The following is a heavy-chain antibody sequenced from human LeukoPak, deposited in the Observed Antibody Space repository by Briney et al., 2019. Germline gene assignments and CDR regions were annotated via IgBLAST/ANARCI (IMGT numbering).Heavy chain of an antibody. CDR2: IYYSGST. Sequence: SETLSLTCTVSGGSISSGGYYWSWIRQHPGKGLEWIGYIYYSGSTYYNPSLKSRVTISVDTSKNQFSLKLSSVTAADTAVYYCARGIRGVIPTDYWGQGTLVTVSS. J-gene: IGHJ4*02. CDR3: ARGIRGVIPTDY. V-gene: IGHV4-61*08. CDR1: GGSISSGGYY. D-gene: IGHD3-10*01.